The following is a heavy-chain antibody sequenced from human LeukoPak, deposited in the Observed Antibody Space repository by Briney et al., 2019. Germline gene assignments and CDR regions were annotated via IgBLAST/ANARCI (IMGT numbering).Heavy chain of an antibody. V-gene: IGHV3-23*01. CDR1: GLAFSIYA. Sequence: GGSLRLSCAASGLAFSIYAMSWVRQAPGKGLEWVSTISVASNTFYADSVKGRFTISRDNSRNTVYLQMTSLRADDTAVHYCADYGVSGVRTNFYWGQGTLVTVSS. D-gene: IGHD3-3*01. CDR2: ISVASNT. CDR3: ADYGVSGVRTNFY. J-gene: IGHJ4*02.